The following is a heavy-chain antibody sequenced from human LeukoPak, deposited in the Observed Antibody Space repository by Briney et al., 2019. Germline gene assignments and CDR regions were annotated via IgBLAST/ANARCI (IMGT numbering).Heavy chain of an antibody. J-gene: IGHJ4*02. D-gene: IGHD6-19*01. CDR3: ARDGGWHRFDY. CDR2: IIPIFGTA. CDR1: GGTFSSYA. Sequence: ASVKVSCKASGGTFSSYAISWVRRAPGQGLEWMGGIIPIFGTANYAQKFQGRVTITADESTSTAYMELSSLSAEDTAMYYCARDGGWHRFDYWGQGTLVIVSS. V-gene: IGHV1-69*13.